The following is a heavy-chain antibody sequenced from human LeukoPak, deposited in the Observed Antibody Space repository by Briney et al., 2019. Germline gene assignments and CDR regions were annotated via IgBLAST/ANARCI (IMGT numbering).Heavy chain of an antibody. CDR3: AKSDCGGDCHLLDY. CDR1: GFTFSSYA. CDR2: FGGSGGTI. Sequence: GGSLRLSCAASGFTFSSYAMSWVRQAPGKGLEWVSHFGGSGGTIFYADSVRGRFTIPRDNSKNTLYLQMNSLRAEDTAVYYCAKSDCGGDCHLLDYWGQGTLVTVSS. V-gene: IGHV3-23*01. J-gene: IGHJ4*02. D-gene: IGHD2-21*02.